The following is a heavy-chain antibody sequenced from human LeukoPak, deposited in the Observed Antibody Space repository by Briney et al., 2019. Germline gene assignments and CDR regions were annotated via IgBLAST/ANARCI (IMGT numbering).Heavy chain of an antibody. CDR1: GFTFSSYS. CDR2: IKSEVDGGTT. D-gene: IGHD2-15*01. CDR3: TTIRGFCGGRSCLGY. V-gene: IGHV3-15*01. J-gene: IGHJ4*02. Sequence: PGGSLRLSCAASGFTFSSYSMNWVRQAPGKGLEWVGRIKSEVDGGTTDYAAPVKGRFTIARDDSKNTLYLQMNSLKSEDTAVYYCTTIRGFCGGRSCLGYWGQGTLVTVSS.